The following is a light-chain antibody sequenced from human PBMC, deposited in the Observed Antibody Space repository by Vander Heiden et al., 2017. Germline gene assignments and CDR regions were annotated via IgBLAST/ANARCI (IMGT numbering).Light chain of an antibody. V-gene: IGLV1-47*01. J-gene: IGLJ2*01. CDR2: MSS. CDR1: RSNIATNY. Sequence: QSVLTQPPSAPGTPGQRVSISCSGSRSNIATNYVYWYQQLPGTAPKLLIYMSSQRPSGVPDRFSGSKSGTSASLAISGLRSEDEADYYCASWDESLSGVVFGGGTKLTVL. CDR3: ASWDESLSGVV.